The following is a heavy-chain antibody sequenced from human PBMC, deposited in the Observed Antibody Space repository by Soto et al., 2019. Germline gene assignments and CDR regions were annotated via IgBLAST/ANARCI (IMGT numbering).Heavy chain of an antibody. J-gene: IGHJ4*02. CDR1: GGSICSYY. D-gene: IGHD6-6*01. Sequence: PSETLSLTCTVSGGSICSYYWSWIRQPPGKGLEWIGYIYYSGSTNYNPSLKSRVTISVDTSKNQFSLKLNSVTAADTAVYYCARDRGVAARPYYFDYWGQGTLVTVSS. CDR3: ARDRGVAARPYYFDY. CDR2: IYYSGST. V-gene: IGHV4-59*01.